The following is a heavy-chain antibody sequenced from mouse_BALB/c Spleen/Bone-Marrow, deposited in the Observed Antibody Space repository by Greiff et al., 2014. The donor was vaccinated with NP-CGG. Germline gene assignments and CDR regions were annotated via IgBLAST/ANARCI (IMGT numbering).Heavy chain of an antibody. J-gene: IGHJ4*01. CDR1: GYTFTSYY. CDR3: SRGRRDALDY. Sequence: SGAELVKPGASVKLSCKASGYTFTSYYMYWVKQRPGQGLEWFGEINPSNGGTNFNEKFKNKATLTVDKSSSTAYMQLSSPTSEDSAVYYCSRGRRDALDYWGQGTSVTVSS. V-gene: IGHV1S81*02. CDR2: INPSNGGT.